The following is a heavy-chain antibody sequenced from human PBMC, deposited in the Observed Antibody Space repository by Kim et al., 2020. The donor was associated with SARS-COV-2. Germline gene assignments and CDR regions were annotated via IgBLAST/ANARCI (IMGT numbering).Heavy chain of an antibody. J-gene: IGHJ4*02. V-gene: IGHV4-34*01. CDR3: ARRGTWGYLYYFDY. CDR2: INHSGST. Sequence: SETLSLTCAVYGGSFSGYYWSWIRQPPGKGLEWIGEINHSGSTNYNPSLKSRVTISVDTSKNQFSLKLSSVTAADTAVYYCARRGTWGYLYYFDYWGQGTLVTVSS. CDR1: GGSFSGYY. D-gene: IGHD7-27*01.